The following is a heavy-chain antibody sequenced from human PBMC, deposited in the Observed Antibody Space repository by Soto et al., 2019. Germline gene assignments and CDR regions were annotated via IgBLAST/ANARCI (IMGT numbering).Heavy chain of an antibody. Sequence: SETLSLTCAVYGGSFSGYYWSWIRQPPGKGLEWIGEINHSGSTNYNPSLKSRVTISVDTSKNQFSLKLSSVTAADTAVYYCASGRDGYKAKDWGQGTLVTVSS. CDR1: GGSFSGYY. D-gene: IGHD5-12*01. CDR2: INHSGST. J-gene: IGHJ4*02. CDR3: ASGRDGYKAKD. V-gene: IGHV4-34*01.